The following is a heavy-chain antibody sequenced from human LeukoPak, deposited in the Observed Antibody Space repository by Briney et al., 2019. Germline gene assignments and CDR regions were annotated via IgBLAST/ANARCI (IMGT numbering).Heavy chain of an antibody. D-gene: IGHD4-17*01. Sequence: SETLSLTCTVSGGSISSGSYYWSWIRQPAGKGLEWIGRIYTSGSTNYNPSLKSRVTISVDTSKNQFSLKLSSVTAADTAVYYCARERSGPRGDYVLPFDYWGQGSLVTVSS. CDR1: GGSISSGSYY. J-gene: IGHJ4*02. CDR3: ARERSGPRGDYVLPFDY. CDR2: IYTSGST. V-gene: IGHV4-61*02.